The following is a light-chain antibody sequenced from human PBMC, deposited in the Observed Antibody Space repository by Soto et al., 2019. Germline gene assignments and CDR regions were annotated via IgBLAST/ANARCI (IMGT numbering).Light chain of an antibody. J-gene: IGLJ3*02. CDR3: CSYAGSHTWV. V-gene: IGLV2-11*01. CDR2: DVD. CDR1: SSDVGDSDS. Sequence: QSALTQPRSVSGSFGQSVTISCTGTSSDVGDSDSVSWYQQHPGRAPKLMISDVDKRPSGVPDRFSGSKSGNTASLTISGLQYDDEADYYCCSYAGSHTWVFGGGTKLTVL.